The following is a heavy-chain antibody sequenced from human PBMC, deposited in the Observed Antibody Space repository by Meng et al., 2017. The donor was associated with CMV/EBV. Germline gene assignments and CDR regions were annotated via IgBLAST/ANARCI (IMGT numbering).Heavy chain of an antibody. CDR3: ARYGGNPGGFDY. Sequence: CAVYGGSFSGYYGSWIRQPHGKGLEWIGEINHSGSTNYNPSLKSRVTISVDTSKNQFSLKLSSVTAADTAVYYCARYGGNPGGFDYWGQGTLVTVSS. V-gene: IGHV4-34*01. J-gene: IGHJ4*02. D-gene: IGHD4/OR15-4a*01. CDR1: GGSFSGYY. CDR2: INHSGST.